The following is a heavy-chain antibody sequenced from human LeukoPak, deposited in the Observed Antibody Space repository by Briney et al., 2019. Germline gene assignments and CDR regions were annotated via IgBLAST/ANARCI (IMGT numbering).Heavy chain of an antibody. CDR2: INLNSGGT. J-gene: IGHJ3*02. V-gene: IGHV1-2*02. Sequence: ASVKVSCKASGYSFTGYYIRWVRQAPGQGLEWMGWINLNSGGTNYAQKFQGRVTTTRDTSISTAYMELSRLRSDDTAVYYCARGGKVMITMVRGALASRDAFDIWGQGTMVTVSS. CDR1: GYSFTGYY. CDR3: ARGGKVMITMVRGALASRDAFDI. D-gene: IGHD3-10*01.